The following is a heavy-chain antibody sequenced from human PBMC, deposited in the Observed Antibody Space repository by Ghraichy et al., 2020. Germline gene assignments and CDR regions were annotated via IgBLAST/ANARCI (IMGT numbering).Heavy chain of an antibody. Sequence: SETLSLTCAVSGYSISSGYYWGWIRQPPGKGLEWIGSIYHSGSTYYNPSLKSRVTISVDTSKNQFSLKLSSVTAADTAVYYCARDLGEYCSGGSCYSGGAVDYWGQGTLVTVSS. CDR3: ARDLGEYCSGGSCYSGGAVDY. D-gene: IGHD2-15*01. V-gene: IGHV4-38-2*02. CDR1: GYSISSGYY. CDR2: IYHSGST. J-gene: IGHJ4*02.